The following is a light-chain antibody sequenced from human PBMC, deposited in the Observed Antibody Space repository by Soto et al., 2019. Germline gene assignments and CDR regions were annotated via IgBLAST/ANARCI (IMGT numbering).Light chain of an antibody. CDR2: EVS. Sequence: QSALTQPASVSGSPGQSITISCTGTSSDVGSYNYVSWYQLHPGKAPKLMIYEVSNRPSGVSSRFSGSKSGDTASLTISGLQAEDEADYYCSSYTTRTTLYVFGTGTKVTVL. CDR1: SSDVGSYNY. J-gene: IGLJ1*01. V-gene: IGLV2-14*01. CDR3: SSYTTRTTLYV.